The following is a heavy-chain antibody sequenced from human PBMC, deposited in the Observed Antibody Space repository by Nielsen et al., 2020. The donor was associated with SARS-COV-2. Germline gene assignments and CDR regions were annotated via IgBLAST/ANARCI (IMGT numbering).Heavy chain of an antibody. CDR1: GYTFTGYY. J-gene: IGHJ4*01. V-gene: IGHV1-2*04. CDR2: INPNSGGT. Sequence: ASVKVSCKASGYTFTGYYMHWVRQAPGQGLEWMGWINPNSGGTNYAQKFQGWVTMTRDTSISTAYMELSSLRSEDTALYYCARLLQSTGYYFDYWGHGTLVTVSS. CDR3: ARLLQSTGYYFDY. D-gene: IGHD1-14*01.